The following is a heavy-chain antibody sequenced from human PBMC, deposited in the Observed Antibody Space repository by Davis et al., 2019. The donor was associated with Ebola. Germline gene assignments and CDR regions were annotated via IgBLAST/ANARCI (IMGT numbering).Heavy chain of an antibody. CDR2: LSYSGNNI. D-gene: IGHD6-19*01. CDR1: GFTFSDYY. V-gene: IGHV3-11*01. Sequence: GESLKISCAASGFTFSDYYMGWSRQAPGKGLECLSYLSYSGNNIYDADSVKGRFTISRGNAKTSLYLQMNSLRAEDTAMYYCARGDSISGLYGVVGAFDMWGQGTMVTVSS. CDR3: ARGDSISGLYGVVGAFDM. J-gene: IGHJ3*02.